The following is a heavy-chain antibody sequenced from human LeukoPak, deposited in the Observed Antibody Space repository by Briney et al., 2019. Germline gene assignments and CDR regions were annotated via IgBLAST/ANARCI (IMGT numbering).Heavy chain of an antibody. CDR3: ARVPSIVATMAVAGIDY. CDR2: ISAYNGNT. V-gene: IGHV1-18*01. J-gene: IGHJ4*02. CDR1: GYTFTSYG. Sequence: ASVKVSCKASGYTFTSYGISWVRQAPGQGLEWMGWISAYNGNTNYAQKLQGRVTMTTDTSTSTAYMELRSLRSDDTAVYYCARVPSIVATMAVAGIDYWGQGTLVTVSS. D-gene: IGHD5-12*01.